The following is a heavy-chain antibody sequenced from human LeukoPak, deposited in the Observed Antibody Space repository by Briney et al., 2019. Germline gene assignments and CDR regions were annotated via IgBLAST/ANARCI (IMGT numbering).Heavy chain of an antibody. CDR2: MNPNSGNT. Sequence: MGWMNPNSGNTGYAQKFQGRVTMTRNTSISTAYMELSSLRSEDTAVYYCAVGIAAASDYWGQGTLVTVSS. V-gene: IGHV1-8*01. D-gene: IGHD6-13*01. CDR3: AVGIAAASDY. J-gene: IGHJ4*02.